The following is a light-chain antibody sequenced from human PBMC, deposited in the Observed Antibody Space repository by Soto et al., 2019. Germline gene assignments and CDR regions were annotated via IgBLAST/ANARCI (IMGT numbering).Light chain of an antibody. V-gene: IGKV3-20*01. J-gene: IGKJ1*01. CDR3: HQYGSAPWT. CDR2: GAS. CDR1: QSVSSSY. Sequence: EIELTQSPGTLSLSPGERATVSCRASQSVSSSYLAWYQQKPGQAPRLLIYGASSRATGIPDRFSGSGSGTDFTLTITRLEPEDFAVYYCHQYGSAPWTFGQGTKVDIK.